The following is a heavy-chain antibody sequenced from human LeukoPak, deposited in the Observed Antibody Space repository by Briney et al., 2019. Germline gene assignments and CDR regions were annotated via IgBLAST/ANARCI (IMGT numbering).Heavy chain of an antibody. V-gene: IGHV3-33*08. CDR3: ARALDIVATINYYGMDV. CDR1: GFTFNSYA. D-gene: IGHD5-12*01. J-gene: IGHJ6*02. Sequence: GGSLRLSCAASGFTFNSYAMHWVRQAPGKGLEWVAVIWYDGSNKYYADSVKGRFTISRDNSKNTLYLQMNGLRAEDTAVYYCARALDIVATINYYGMDVWGQGTTVTVSS. CDR2: IWYDGSNK.